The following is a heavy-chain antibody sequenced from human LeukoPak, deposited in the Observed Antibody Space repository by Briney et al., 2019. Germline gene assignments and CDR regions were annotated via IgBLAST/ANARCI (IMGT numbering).Heavy chain of an antibody. CDR2: IYPDDSDT. V-gene: IGHV5-51*01. D-gene: IGHD6-19*01. Sequence: GESLKISCKGSGYNFTNYWIAWVRQMPGKGLEWMGVIYPDDSDTRYSPSFQGQVTISADKSISTAYLQWSSLKASDTAMYYCARSGSSGWYFRNWFDPWGQGTLVTVSS. CDR3: ARSGSSGWYFRNWFDP. J-gene: IGHJ5*02. CDR1: GYNFTNYW.